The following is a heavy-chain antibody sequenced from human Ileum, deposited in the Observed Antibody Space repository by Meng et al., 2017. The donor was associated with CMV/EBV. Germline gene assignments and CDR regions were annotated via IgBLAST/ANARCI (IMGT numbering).Heavy chain of an antibody. V-gene: IGHV3-53*01. D-gene: IGHD1-26*01. CDR2: IYPDGTT. J-gene: IGHJ5*02. CDR3: ARDSTSPGRWGS. Sequence: GGSLRLSCAVSGVTVSTNYMSWVRQAPGKGLEWVSVIYPDGTTYYADSVKGRFTISRDNFKNMLNLQMNSLRAEDTALYYCARDSTSPGRWGSWGQGTLVTVSS. CDR1: GVTVSTNY.